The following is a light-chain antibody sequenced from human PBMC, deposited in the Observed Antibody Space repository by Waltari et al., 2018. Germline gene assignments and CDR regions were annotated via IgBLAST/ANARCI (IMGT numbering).Light chain of an antibody. V-gene: IGLV2-14*03. Sequence: QSALTQPASVSGSPGQSIAISCTGTSSDVGGYNYVPWYQQHPGKAPKFLIYDVSNRPSGVSDRFSGSKSGNTASLTISGLQAEDEADYYCCSFTTSSSLVFGTGTKVTVL. CDR1: SSDVGGYNY. J-gene: IGLJ1*01. CDR3: CSFTTSSSLV. CDR2: DVS.